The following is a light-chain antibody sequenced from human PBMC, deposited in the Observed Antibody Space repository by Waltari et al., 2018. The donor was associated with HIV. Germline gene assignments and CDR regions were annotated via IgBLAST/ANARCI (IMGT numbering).Light chain of an antibody. V-gene: IGKV2-28*01. Sequence: EILMTQSPPSLPVTPGKPASISCRSSQSLLHSNGINYLDWYLQKPGQSPPLLIYLGSNRASGVPDRFSGGGSGTDFTLKISRVEAEDLGGVYYCMQALQTPYTFGQGTKLELK. J-gene: IGKJ2*01. CDR2: LGS. CDR3: MQALQTPYT. CDR1: QSLLHSNGINY.